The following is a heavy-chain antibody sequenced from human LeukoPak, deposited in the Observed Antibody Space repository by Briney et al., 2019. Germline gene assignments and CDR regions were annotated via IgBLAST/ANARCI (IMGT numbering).Heavy chain of an antibody. Sequence: SGTLSLTCAVSGGSISSYYWSWIRQPAGKGLEWIGRIYTSGSTNYNPSLKSRVTMSVDTSKNQFSLKLSSVTAADTAVYYCARENYYYYYYMDVWGKGTTVTISS. J-gene: IGHJ6*03. CDR3: ARENYYYYYYMDV. CDR2: IYTSGST. V-gene: IGHV4-4*07. CDR1: GGSISSYY.